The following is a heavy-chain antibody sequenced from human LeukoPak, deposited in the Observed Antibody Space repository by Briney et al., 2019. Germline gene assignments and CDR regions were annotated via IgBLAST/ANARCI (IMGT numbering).Heavy chain of an antibody. J-gene: IGHJ5*01. CDR2: IWYDGSNK. D-gene: IGHD4-11*01. Sequence: GGSLRLSCAASGFTFSSYGMHWVRQAPGKGLEWVAVIWYDGSNKYYADSVKGRFTISRDNSKNTLYLQMNSLRAEDTAVYYCARETTVTTRGFDSWGQGTLVTVSS. CDR1: GFTFSSYG. CDR3: ARETTVTTRGFDS. V-gene: IGHV3-33*01.